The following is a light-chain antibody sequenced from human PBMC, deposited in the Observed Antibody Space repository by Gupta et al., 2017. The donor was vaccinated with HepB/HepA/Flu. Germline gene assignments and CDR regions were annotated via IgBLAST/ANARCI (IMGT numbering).Light chain of an antibody. V-gene: IGLV5-45*02. J-gene: IGLJ3*02. CDR3: ASWHGNGVV. CDR1: SGLRVDNSW. CDR2: YRSDLDK. Sequence: AVLSQPSSLSASPGASSRLPCTFRSGLRVDNSWIYSYPQRPGSPLQYLLRYRSDLDKEKGSGVPSRFAGSKDASANAAILVISGVQFEDEADYYSASWHGNGVVFGGGTKVTVL.